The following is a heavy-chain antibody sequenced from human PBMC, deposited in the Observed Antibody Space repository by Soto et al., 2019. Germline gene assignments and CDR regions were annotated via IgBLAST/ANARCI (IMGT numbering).Heavy chain of an antibody. Sequence: EVHLLESGGVLVQPGGSLRLSCAASGFTFRSYAMSWVRQAPGKGLEWVSGISGSGGTTYYADSVKGRFTISRDNSKNTLNLQMNSLRAEDTAVYYCAKSATLGIRPYWGQGAMVTVSS. CDR3: AKSATLGIRPY. V-gene: IGHV3-23*01. CDR2: ISGSGGTT. CDR1: GFTFRSYA. D-gene: IGHD7-27*01. J-gene: IGHJ4*02.